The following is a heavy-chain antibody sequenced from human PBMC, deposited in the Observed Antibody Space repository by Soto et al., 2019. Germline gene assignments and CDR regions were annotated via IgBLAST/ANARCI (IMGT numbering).Heavy chain of an antibody. Sequence: EGEVAESGGGLVKPGRSLRLSCAASGFTFDDFAMHWVRQAPGKGLEWVSGISWNCASIGYADSVKGRFTISRDNANNSLYLQMTRLRAEDTALYYCAKDNVPFGQWEHGAHYYFYGMDVWGQGTTVTVSS. CDR2: ISWNCASI. J-gene: IGHJ6*02. D-gene: IGHD3-16*01. V-gene: IGHV3-9*01. CDR1: GFTFDDFA. CDR3: AKDNVPFGQWEHGAHYYFYGMDV.